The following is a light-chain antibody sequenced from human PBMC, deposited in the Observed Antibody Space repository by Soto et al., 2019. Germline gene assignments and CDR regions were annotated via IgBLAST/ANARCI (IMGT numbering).Light chain of an antibody. CDR3: QQHFNGPIT. J-gene: IGKJ5*01. Sequence: EIVLTQSPATLSLSPGERATLSCSASQSISSFLAWYQQKPGQAPRLLIYGASNRATGIPARFSGSGSGTDFTLTISSLEPEDFAVYYCQQHFNGPITFGQGTRLEIK. CDR1: QSISSF. CDR2: GAS. V-gene: IGKV3-11*01.